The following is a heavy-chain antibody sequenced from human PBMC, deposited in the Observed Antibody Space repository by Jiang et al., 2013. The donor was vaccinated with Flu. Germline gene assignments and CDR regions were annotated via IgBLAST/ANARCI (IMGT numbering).Heavy chain of an antibody. Sequence: GSGLVKPSETLSLTCAVSGVSISSYYWSWIRQPPGKGLEWIGQTYYSGNTNYNPSLKSRVTISVDTSKNQFSLNLSSVTAADTAVYYCARRGHGYMIDYWGQGTLVTVSS. D-gene: IGHD5-24*01. V-gene: IGHV4-59*08. CDR3: ARRGHGYMIDY. J-gene: IGHJ4*02. CDR1: GVSISSYY. CDR2: TYYSGNT.